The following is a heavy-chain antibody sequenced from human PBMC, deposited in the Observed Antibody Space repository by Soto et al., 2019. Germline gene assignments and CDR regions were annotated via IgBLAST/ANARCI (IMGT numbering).Heavy chain of an antibody. CDR2: IYYSGST. CDR1: GGSISSSSYY. J-gene: IGHJ3*02. D-gene: IGHD3-22*01. V-gene: IGHV4-39*01. CDR3: ARQDRSGETAGAFDI. Sequence: QLQLQESGPGLVKPSETLSLTCTVSGGSISSSSYYWGWIRQPPGKGLEWIGSIYYSGSTYYNPSLKSRVTISVDTSKTQFPLKLSSGPAADTAVYYCARQDRSGETAGAFDIWGQGTMVTVSS.